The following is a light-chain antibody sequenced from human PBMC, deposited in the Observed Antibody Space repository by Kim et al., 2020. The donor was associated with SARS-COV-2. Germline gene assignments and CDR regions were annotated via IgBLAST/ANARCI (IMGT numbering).Light chain of an antibody. CDR2: AAS. J-gene: IGKJ2*03. V-gene: IGKV1-39*01. Sequence: SASVRDRVTITCRASQSISSYLNWYQQKPGKAPKLLIYAASSLQSGDPARFSGSGSGTDFTLTISSLQPEDFATYYCQQSYSTPYSFGQGTKLEI. CDR1: QSISSY. CDR3: QQSYSTPYS.